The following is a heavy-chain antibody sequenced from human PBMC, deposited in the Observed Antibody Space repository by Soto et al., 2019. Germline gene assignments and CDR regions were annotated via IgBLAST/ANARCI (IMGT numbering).Heavy chain of an antibody. CDR3: AVPYLYSSSTFDI. D-gene: IGHD6-6*01. Sequence: PGGSLRLSCSASGFTFSSYWMHCVRQAPGKGLVWVSRINSGGSSTSYADSVKGRFTISRDNAKNTLYLQMNSLRAEDTAVYYCAVPYLYSSSTFDIWGQGTMVTVSS. CDR2: INSGGSST. J-gene: IGHJ3*02. V-gene: IGHV3-74*01. CDR1: GFTFSSYW.